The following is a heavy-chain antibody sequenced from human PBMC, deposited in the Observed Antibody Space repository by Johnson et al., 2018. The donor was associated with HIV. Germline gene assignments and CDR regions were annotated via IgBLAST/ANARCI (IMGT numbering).Heavy chain of an antibody. CDR3: ARARNWNDDDAFDI. Sequence: QVQLVESGGGVVQPGRSLRLSCAASGFTFSSYAKHWVRQAPGKGLEWVAVISYDGSNKYYADSVKGRFTISRDNSKNTLYLQMNSLRAEDTAVYYCARARNWNDDDAFDIWGQGTMVTVYS. CDR1: GFTFSSYA. J-gene: IGHJ3*02. V-gene: IGHV3-30-3*01. CDR2: ISYDGSNK. D-gene: IGHD1-1*01.